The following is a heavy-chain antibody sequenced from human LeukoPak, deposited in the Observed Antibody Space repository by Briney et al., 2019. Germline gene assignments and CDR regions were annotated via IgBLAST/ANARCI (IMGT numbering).Heavy chain of an antibody. CDR3: ARRRAEDYNDFVHFDY. CDR1: GFIFSNYG. CDR2: ISGGGGTT. Sequence: GGSLRLSCAASGFIFSNYGMSWVRQAPGMGLEWVSRISGGGGTTYYADSVKGRFTLSRDNSKNTLYLQMNSLRAEDTAVYYCARRRAEDYNDFVHFDYWGHGTLVTVSS. D-gene: IGHD4-17*01. J-gene: IGHJ4*01. V-gene: IGHV3-23*01.